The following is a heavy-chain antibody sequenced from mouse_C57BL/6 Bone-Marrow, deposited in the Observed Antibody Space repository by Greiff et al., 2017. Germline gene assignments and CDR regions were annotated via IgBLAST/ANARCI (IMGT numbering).Heavy chain of an antibody. D-gene: IGHD1-1*01. V-gene: IGHV1-36*01. Sequence: EVQLQQSGPVLVKPGPSVKISCKASGFTFTDYYMHWVKQSHGKSLEWIGLVYPYNGGTSYNQKFKGKATLTVDTTSSTAYMELNSLTSEDSAVYYCARSSLYYYGSSPLYCWGQGTTLTVSS. CDR3: ARSSLYYYGSSPLYC. J-gene: IGHJ2*01. CDR1: GFTFTDYY. CDR2: VYPYNGGT.